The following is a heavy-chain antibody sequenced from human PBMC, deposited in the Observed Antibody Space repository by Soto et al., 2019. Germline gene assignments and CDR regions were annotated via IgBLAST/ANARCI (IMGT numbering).Heavy chain of an antibody. J-gene: IGHJ4*02. CDR1: GTSISTTNW. CDR2: MYHSGST. CDR3: ARDVGYHYDGSPSGQFDF. V-gene: IGHV4-4*02. Sequence: SESLSLTCVVAGTSISTTNWWSWVLQSPWKGLEWIGEMYHSGSTNYNPSLKSRVTISVDKSKNQFSLKLSSVTAVDTAVYYCARDVGYHYDGSPSGQFDFWGQGTLVTVSS. D-gene: IGHD3-22*01.